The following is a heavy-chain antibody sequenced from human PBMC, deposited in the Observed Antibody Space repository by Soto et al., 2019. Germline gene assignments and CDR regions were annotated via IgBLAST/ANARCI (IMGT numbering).Heavy chain of an antibody. D-gene: IGHD2-2*01. CDR2: IYYSGYT. CDR1: GGSISSSRYY. V-gene: IGHV4-39*01. Sequence: SETLSLTCTVSGGSISSSRYYWGWIRQPPGKGLEWIGSIYYSGYTYYNPSLKSRVTISVDTSKNQFSLRLSSVTAADTAVYYCARPPIPYCSSTGCPFDAFDIWGQGTLVPV. CDR3: ARPPIPYCSSTGCPFDAFDI. J-gene: IGHJ3*02.